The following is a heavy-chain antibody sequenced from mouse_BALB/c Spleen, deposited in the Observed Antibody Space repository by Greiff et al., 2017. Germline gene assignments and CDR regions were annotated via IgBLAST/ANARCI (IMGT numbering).Heavy chain of an antibody. V-gene: IGHV5-6-3*01. D-gene: IGHD1-1*01. CDR1: GFTFSSYG. CDR3: ARESYYGSSLDY. Sequence: EVKVVESGGGLVQPGGSLKLSCAASGFTFSSYGMSWVRQTPDKRLELVATINSNGGSTYYPDSVKGRFTISRDNAKNTLYLQMSSLKSEDTAMYYCARESYYGSSLDYWGQGTTLTVSS. CDR2: INSNGGST. J-gene: IGHJ2*01.